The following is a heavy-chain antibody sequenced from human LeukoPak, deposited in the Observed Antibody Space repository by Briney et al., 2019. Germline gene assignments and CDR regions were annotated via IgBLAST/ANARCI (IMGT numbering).Heavy chain of an antibody. V-gene: IGHV1-69*05. CDR3: ARESDSSGYYYFDY. CDR2: IIPIFGTA. Sequence: SVKVSCXASGGTFSSYAISWVRQAPGQGLEWMGRIIPIFGTANYAQKFQGRVTITTDESTSTAYMELSSLRSEDTAVYYCARESDSSGYYYFDYWGQGTLVTVSS. J-gene: IGHJ4*02. D-gene: IGHD3-22*01. CDR1: GGTFSSYA.